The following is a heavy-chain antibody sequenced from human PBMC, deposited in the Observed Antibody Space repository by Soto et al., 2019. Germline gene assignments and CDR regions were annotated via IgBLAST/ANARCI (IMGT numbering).Heavy chain of an antibody. D-gene: IGHD6-19*01. CDR2: IYYSGST. J-gene: IGHJ4*02. Sequence: PSETLSLTCTVSGGSVRSYYWSWIRQPPGKGLEWIGYIYYSGSTNYNPSLKSRVTISVDTSKNQFSLKLSSVTAADTAVYYCARDRNSSGWVDYWGQGTLVTVSS. V-gene: IGHV4-59*02. CDR3: ARDRNSSGWVDY. CDR1: GGSVRSYY.